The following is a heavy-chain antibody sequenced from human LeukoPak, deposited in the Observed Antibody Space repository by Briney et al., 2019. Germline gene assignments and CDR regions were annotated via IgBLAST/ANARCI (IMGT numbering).Heavy chain of an antibody. V-gene: IGHV3-9*01. CDR3: AKGGVPAASENWFDP. CDR1: GFTFDDYA. J-gene: IGHJ5*02. Sequence: GRSLRLSCAASGFTFDDYAMHWVRQAPGKGLEWVSGISWNSGSIGYADSVKGRFTISRDNAKNSLYLQMNSLRAEATALYYCAKGGVPAASENWFDPWGQGTLVTVSS. D-gene: IGHD2-2*01. CDR2: ISWNSGSI.